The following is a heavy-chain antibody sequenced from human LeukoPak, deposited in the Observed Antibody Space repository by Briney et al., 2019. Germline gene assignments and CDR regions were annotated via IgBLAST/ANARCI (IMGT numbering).Heavy chain of an antibody. CDR3: ARVAVGATWGSYYYYYMDV. D-gene: IGHD1-26*01. J-gene: IGHJ6*03. CDR2: IYYSGST. V-gene: IGHV4-39*07. CDR1: GGSISSSGLH. Sequence: PSETLSLTCSVSGGSISSSGLHWGWIRQPPGKGLEWIGSIYYSGSTNYNPSLKSRVTISVDTSKNQFSLKLSSVTAADTAVYYCARVAVGATWGSYYYYYMDVWGKGTTVTVSS.